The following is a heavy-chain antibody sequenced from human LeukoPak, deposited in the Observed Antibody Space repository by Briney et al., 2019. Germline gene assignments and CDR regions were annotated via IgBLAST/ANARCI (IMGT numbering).Heavy chain of an antibody. V-gene: IGHV1-69*04. J-gene: IGHJ5*02. CDR1: GGTFSSYA. Sequence: SVKVSCKAPGGTFSSYAISWVRQAPGQGLEWMGRIIPILGIANYAQKLQGRVTITADKSTSTAYMELSSLRSEDTAVYYCARDDLVVVTAKGWFDPWGQGTLVTVSS. CDR3: ARDDLVVVTAKGWFDP. D-gene: IGHD2-21*02. CDR2: IIPILGIA.